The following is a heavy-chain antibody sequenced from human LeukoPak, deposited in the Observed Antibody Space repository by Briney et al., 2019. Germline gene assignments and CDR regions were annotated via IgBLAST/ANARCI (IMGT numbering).Heavy chain of an antibody. Sequence: ASVKVSCKASGGTFISYAISWVRQAPGQGLEWMGGIIPIFGTANYAQKFQGRVTITADESTSTAYMELSSLRSEDTAVYYCARDRGRYCSSTSCDPAFDYWGQGTLVTVSS. J-gene: IGHJ4*02. CDR2: IIPIFGTA. D-gene: IGHD2-2*01. V-gene: IGHV1-69*13. CDR1: GGTFISYA. CDR3: ARDRGRYCSSTSCDPAFDY.